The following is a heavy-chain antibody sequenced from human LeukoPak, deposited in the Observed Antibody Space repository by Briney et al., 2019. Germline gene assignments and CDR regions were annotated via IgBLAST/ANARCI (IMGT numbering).Heavy chain of an antibody. V-gene: IGHV3-48*03. CDR3: AHYDRKVAGGKSFDY. D-gene: IGHD3-22*01. CDR1: GFTFSTYE. J-gene: IGHJ4*02. Sequence: GGSLRLPCVVSGFTFSTYEMNWVRQAPGKGLEWVSYISSSGSSIYYADSVKGRFTISRDNAKNSLYLQMNSLRAEDTAVYYCAHYDRKVAGGKSFDYRGQGTLVTVSS. CDR2: ISSSGSSI.